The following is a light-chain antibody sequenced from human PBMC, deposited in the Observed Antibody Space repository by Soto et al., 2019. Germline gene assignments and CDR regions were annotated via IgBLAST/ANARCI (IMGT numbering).Light chain of an antibody. CDR2: DVS. J-gene: IGKJ4*01. CDR1: QNIGRY. V-gene: IGKV3-11*01. CDR3: QQRMSWPLT. Sequence: EIVLTQSPATLSLSPGERATLSCRASQNIGRYLAWYQQTPGQVPRLLIYDVSDRATGIPGRFSGSGSGTDDTLTISSLEPEDFAVYFCQQRMSWPLTFGGGTKVESK.